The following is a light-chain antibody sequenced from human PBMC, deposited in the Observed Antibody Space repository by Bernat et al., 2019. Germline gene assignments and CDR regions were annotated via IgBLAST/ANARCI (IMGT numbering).Light chain of an antibody. CDR2: EVS. J-gene: IGLJ2*01. CDR1: SSDVGSYNL. CDR3: CSYAGSSTWV. Sequence: QSALTQPASVSGSPGRSITISCTGTSSDVGSYNLVSWYQQHPGKAPKLMIYEVSKRPSGVPNRFSGSKSGNTASLTISCLQAEDEADYYCCSYAGSSTWVFGGGTKLTVL. V-gene: IGLV2-23*02.